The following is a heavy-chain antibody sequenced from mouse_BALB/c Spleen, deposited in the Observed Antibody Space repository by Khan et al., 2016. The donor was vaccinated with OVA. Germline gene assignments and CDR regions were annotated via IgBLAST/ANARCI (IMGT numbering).Heavy chain of an antibody. J-gene: IGHJ4*01. V-gene: IGHV9-4*02. CDR2: INTHSGVP. CDR3: ARGGAAYYRNDGGAMEY. Sequence: QVRLQQSGLELKKPGETVRISCKASGYTFTTAGIQWVQKMPGKGLKWIGWINTHSGVPKYAEDFKGRFAFSLEISVNTAYLQITNLKNEDTATYFCARGGAAYYRNDGGAMEYWGQGTSVTVSS. D-gene: IGHD2-14*01. CDR1: GYTFTTAG.